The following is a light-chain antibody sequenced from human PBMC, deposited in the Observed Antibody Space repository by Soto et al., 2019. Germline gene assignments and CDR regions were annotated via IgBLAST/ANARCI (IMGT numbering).Light chain of an antibody. V-gene: IGKV1-27*01. J-gene: IGKJ1*01. CDR1: QGISND. CDR3: QKYDDVPWT. Sequence: DIQMTQSPSSLSASVGDRVTITCRASQGISNDLAWYQQKPGKVPKLLIYAAFTLQSGAPSRFSGSGFGTDFTLTISSLQPEDVATYYCQKYDDVPWTFGQGTKVEIK. CDR2: AAF.